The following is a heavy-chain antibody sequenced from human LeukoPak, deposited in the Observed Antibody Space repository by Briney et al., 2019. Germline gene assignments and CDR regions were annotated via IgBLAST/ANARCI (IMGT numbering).Heavy chain of an antibody. J-gene: IGHJ4*02. D-gene: IGHD3-3*01. Sequence: PGGSLRPSCTTSGFAFSNYWMYWVRQAPGKGLVWVSRIKSDGSGITYTDSVEGRFTISRDNVKNTLYLQMNSLRDEDTAVYYCVRGQTIDYWGQGTLVTVSS. V-gene: IGHV3-74*01. CDR1: GFAFSNYW. CDR3: VRGQTIDY. CDR2: IKSDGSGI.